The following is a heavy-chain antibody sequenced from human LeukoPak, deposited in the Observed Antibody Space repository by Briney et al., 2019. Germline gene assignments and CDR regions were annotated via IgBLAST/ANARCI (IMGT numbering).Heavy chain of an antibody. D-gene: IGHD2-15*01. V-gene: IGHV3-21*04. CDR1: GFTFRRYD. J-gene: IGHJ4*02. CDR2: ISSSMISI. Sequence: GGSLRLSCASSGFTFRRYDMNWVRQAPGKGLEWVSFISSSMISIHYADSVQSRFTISRDNSKSTLCLQMNSLRAEDTAVYYCAKQLGYCSDGSCYFPYWGQGTLVTVSS. CDR3: AKQLGYCSDGSCYFPY.